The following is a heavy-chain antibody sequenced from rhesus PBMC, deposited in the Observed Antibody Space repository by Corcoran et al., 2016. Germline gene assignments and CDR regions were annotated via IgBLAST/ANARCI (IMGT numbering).Heavy chain of an antibody. CDR2: IYGSGGST. CDR1: GGSISDDYY. J-gene: IGHJ4*01. CDR3: ARDGYGYYFDY. Sequence: QVQLQESGPGLVKPSETLSLTCAVSGGSISDDYYWSWIRQPPGKGLEWIGYIYGSGGSTNYNPSLKNLFIISIDTSKSQFSLKLSSVTAADTAVYYCARDGYGYYFDYWGQGVLVTVSS. D-gene: IGHD3-9*01. V-gene: IGHV4-106*01.